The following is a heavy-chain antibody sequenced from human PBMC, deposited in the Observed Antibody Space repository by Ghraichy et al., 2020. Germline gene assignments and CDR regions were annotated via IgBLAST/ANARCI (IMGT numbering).Heavy chain of an antibody. CDR3: AKGQGSGYYYEFDY. Sequence: GESLNISCAASGFTFSSYAMSWVRQAPGKGLEWVSAISGSGGSTYYADSVKGRFTISRDNSKNTLYLQMNSLRAEDTAVYYCAKGQGSGYYYEFDYWGQGTLVTVSS. CDR2: ISGSGGST. CDR1: GFTFSSYA. J-gene: IGHJ4*02. D-gene: IGHD3-22*01. V-gene: IGHV3-23*01.